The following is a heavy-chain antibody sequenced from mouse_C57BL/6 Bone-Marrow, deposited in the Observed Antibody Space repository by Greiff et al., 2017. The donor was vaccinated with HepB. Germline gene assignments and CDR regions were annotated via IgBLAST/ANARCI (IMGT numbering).Heavy chain of an antibody. J-gene: IGHJ3*01. CDR1: GFNIKDYY. CDR3: TTEYGNSWFAY. Sequence: EVQLQQSGAELVRPGASVKLSCTASGFNIKDYYMHWVKQRPEQGLEWIGRIDPEDGDTGYAPKFQGKATMTADTSSNTAYLQLSSLTSEDTAVYYCTTEYGNSWFAYWGQGTLVTVSA. CDR2: IDPEDGDT. V-gene: IGHV14-1*01. D-gene: IGHD2-10*02.